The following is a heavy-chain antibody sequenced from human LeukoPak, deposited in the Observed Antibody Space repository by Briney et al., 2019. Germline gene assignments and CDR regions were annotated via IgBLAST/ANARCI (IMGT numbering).Heavy chain of an antibody. J-gene: IGHJ6*02. CDR2: INHSGST. CDR3: ARAPTGIAAAGTGIYYYYGMDV. Sequence: SETLSLTCAVYGGSFSGYYWSWIRQPPGKGLEWIGEINHSGSTNYNPSLKSRVTISVDTSKNQFSLKLGSVTAADTAVYYCARAPTGIAAAGTGIYYYYGMDVWGQGTTVTVSS. D-gene: IGHD6-13*01. CDR1: GGSFSGYY. V-gene: IGHV4-34*01.